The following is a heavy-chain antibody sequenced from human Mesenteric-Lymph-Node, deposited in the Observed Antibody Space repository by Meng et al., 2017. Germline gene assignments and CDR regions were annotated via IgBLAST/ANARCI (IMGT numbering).Heavy chain of an antibody. Sequence: GESLKISCKGSGYSFTSYWIGWVRQMPGKGLEWMGIIYPGDSDTRYSPYSPSFQGQVTISVDKSISTAYLQWSSLKASDTAMYYCARQEWLWSGAFDIWGQGTMVTVSS. D-gene: IGHD3-3*01. CDR2: IYPGDSDT. V-gene: IGHV5-51*01. CDR1: GYSFTSYW. J-gene: IGHJ3*02. CDR3: ARQEWLWSGAFDI.